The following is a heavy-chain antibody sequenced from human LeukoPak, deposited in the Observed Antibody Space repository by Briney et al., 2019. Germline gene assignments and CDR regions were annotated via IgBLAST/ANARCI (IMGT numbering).Heavy chain of an antibody. D-gene: IGHD4-17*01. CDR3: ASEWLYGDYGTFNY. CDR2: INPNSGGT. J-gene: IGHJ4*02. CDR1: GYTFTDYY. V-gene: IGHV1-2*02. Sequence: GASVNVSCKAFGYTFTDYYIHWVRQAPGQGLEWMGWINPNSGGTNYAQKFQGRVTMTRDTSISTAYMELSRLRSDDTAVYYCASEWLYGDYGTFNYWGQGTLVTVSS.